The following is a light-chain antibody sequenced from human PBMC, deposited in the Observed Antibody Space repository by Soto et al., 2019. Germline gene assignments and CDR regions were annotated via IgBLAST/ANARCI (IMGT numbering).Light chain of an antibody. CDR3: ETWDSNIRV. CDR1: SGHSRYM. J-gene: IGLJ3*02. Sequence: QLVLTQSSSASAALGSSVKLTCTLSSGHSRYMIAWHQQQPGKAPRYLMKLEGSGSYNKGSGVPDRFSGSSSGADRYLTISNLQFYDEDEYYCETWDSNIRVFGGGTKLTVL. V-gene: IGLV4-60*02. CDR2: LEGSGSY.